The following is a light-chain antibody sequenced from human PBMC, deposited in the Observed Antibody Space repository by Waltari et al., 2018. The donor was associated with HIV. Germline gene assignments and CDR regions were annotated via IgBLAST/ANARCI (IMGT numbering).Light chain of an antibody. Sequence: HSALTQPASVSASPGQSITISCPGTSGDIGRYDLVSCYQQDPDKAPRLIIYEVDKRPSGVSHRFSGSKSGSTASLTISGLQPEDESHYYCSSYADTYTLLFGGGTKLTVL. CDR2: EVD. J-gene: IGLJ2*01. CDR1: SGDIGRYDL. CDR3: SSYADTYTLL. V-gene: IGLV2-23*01.